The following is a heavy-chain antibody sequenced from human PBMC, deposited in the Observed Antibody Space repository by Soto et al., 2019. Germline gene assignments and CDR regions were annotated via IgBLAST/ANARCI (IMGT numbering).Heavy chain of an antibody. Sequence: QVQLVESGGGVVQPGRSLRLSCAASGFTFSTFAMNWVRQAPGKGLEWVAIIWSDGNHKFYADSVKGRFTISRDNSKNTVYLQMNSLRAEDTAVYYCAKRPLTAAGFDYWGQGTLVTVSS. D-gene: IGHD6-13*01. CDR3: AKRPLTAAGFDY. J-gene: IGHJ4*02. CDR2: IWSDGNHK. CDR1: GFTFSTFA. V-gene: IGHV3-33*06.